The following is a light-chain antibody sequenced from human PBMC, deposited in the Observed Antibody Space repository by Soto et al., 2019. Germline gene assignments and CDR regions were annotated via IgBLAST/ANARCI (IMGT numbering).Light chain of an antibody. V-gene: IGKV3-11*01. J-gene: IGKJ5*01. CDR3: QQRSNWPPKIT. CDR1: QSVSIY. Sequence: ESVLAQSPATLSFSPGERATLSCRASQSVSIYLAWYQQKPGQAPRLLIYDASNRATGIPARFSGSGSGTDFTLTISSLEPEDFAVYYCQQRSNWPPKITFGQGTRLEIK. CDR2: DAS.